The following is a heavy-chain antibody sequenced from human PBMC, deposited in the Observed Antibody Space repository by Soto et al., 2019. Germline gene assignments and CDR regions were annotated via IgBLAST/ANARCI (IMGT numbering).Heavy chain of an antibody. CDR1: GGSVSSGSFH. J-gene: IGHJ4*02. V-gene: IGHV4-61*01. D-gene: IGHD6-19*01. CDR2: IFYNGTA. CDR3: ARIGGWYDIDF. Sequence: SETLSLTCSVSGGSVSSGSFHWSWIRQPPGKGLQFIGSIFYNGTANYSPSLKNRVFISIDTSQSQFFLQLISVAAADTAVYYCARIGGWYDIDFWGQGSLVTVSS.